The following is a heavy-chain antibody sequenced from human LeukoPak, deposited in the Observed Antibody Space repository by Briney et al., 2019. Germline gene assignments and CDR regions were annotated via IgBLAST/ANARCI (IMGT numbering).Heavy chain of an antibody. D-gene: IGHD3-10*01. J-gene: IGHJ3*02. V-gene: IGHV1-18*01. CDR2: IRDYNGNT. CDR3: ARGGSRSRRGDDAFDI. Sequence: ASAKVFSSTSGYIFTNYAMNCGRQAPEPALEGMGWIRDYNGNTELAQKFQGRVTLDTEASTSTASVELRSLTSDDTVVYLCARGGSRSRRGDDAFDIWGQGTMVTVSS. CDR1: GYIFTNYA.